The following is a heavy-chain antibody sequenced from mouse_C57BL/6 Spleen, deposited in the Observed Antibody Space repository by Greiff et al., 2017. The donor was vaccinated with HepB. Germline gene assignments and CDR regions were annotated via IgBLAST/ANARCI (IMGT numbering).Heavy chain of an antibody. CDR3: ARDRTYGSSPYWYFDV. J-gene: IGHJ1*03. D-gene: IGHD1-1*01. V-gene: IGHV5-4*01. CDR2: ISDGGSYT. CDR1: GFTFSSYA. Sequence: EVQRVESGGGLVKPGGSLKLSCAASGFTFSSYAMSWVRQTPEKRLEWVATISDGGSYTYYPDNVKGRFTISRDNAKNNLYLQMSHLKSEDTAMYYCARDRTYGSSPYWYFDVWGTGTTVTVSS.